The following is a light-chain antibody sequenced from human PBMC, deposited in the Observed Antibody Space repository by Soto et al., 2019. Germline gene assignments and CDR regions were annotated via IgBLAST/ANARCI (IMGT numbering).Light chain of an antibody. CDR2: AAS. CDR1: QDISSY. CDR3: QQLHSYPIT. J-gene: IGKJ5*01. V-gene: IGKV1-9*01. Sequence: DIQLTQSPSFLSASVGDRVTITCRASQDISSYLAWYQQKPGKAPKLLIYAASTLQSGVPSRFSGSGSGTDFTLTISSLQPEDFGSYYCQQLHSYPITFGQGTRLELK.